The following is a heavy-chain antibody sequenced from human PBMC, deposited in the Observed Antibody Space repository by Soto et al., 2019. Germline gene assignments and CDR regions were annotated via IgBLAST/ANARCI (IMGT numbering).Heavy chain of an antibody. D-gene: IGHD3-3*01. CDR2: ISSSSSYI. CDR3: ARDLFTYYDFWSGYYFDY. Sequence: GGSLRLSCAASGFTFSSYSMNWVRQAPGKGLEWVSSISSSSSYIYYADSVKGRFTISRDNAKNSLYLQMDSLRAEDTAVYYCARDLFTYYDFWSGYYFDYWGQGTLATVSS. CDR1: GFTFSSYS. J-gene: IGHJ4*02. V-gene: IGHV3-21*01.